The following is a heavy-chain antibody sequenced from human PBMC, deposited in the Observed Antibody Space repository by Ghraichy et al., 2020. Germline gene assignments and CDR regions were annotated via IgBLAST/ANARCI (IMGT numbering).Heavy chain of an antibody. D-gene: IGHD3-22*01. Sequence: ASVKVSCKASGYTFTSYALHWVRQAPGQRLEWMGWINAGNGNTKYSQNFQGRVTITRDTSASTAYMELSSLRSEDTAVYYCARIGSGYLYFFDYWGQGTLVTVSS. CDR1: GYTFTSYA. CDR2: INAGNGNT. J-gene: IGHJ4*02. CDR3: ARIGSGYLYFFDY. V-gene: IGHV1-3*01.